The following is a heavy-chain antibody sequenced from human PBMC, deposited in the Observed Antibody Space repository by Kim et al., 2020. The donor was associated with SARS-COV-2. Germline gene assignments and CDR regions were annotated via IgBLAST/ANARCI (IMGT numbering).Heavy chain of an antibody. Sequence: SETLSLTCAVYGGSFSGYYWSWIRQPPGKGLEWIGEINHSGSTNYNPSLKSRVTISVDTSKNQFSLKLSSVTAADTAVYYCARGGYLRRYFDYWGQGTLVTVSS. CDR3: ARGGYLRRYFDY. CDR2: INHSGST. D-gene: IGHD6-13*01. V-gene: IGHV4-34*01. J-gene: IGHJ4*02. CDR1: GGSFSGYY.